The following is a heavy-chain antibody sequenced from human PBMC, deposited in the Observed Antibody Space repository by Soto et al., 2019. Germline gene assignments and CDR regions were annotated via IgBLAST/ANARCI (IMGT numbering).Heavy chain of an antibody. CDR3: ARDLFMIASHCSRTRCYKGGSSSPGDAFGI. D-gene: IGHD2-2*02. V-gene: IGHV1-3*01. CDR2: INAGNGNT. Sequence: ASVKVSCKASGYTFTSYAMHWVRQAPGQRLEWMVWINAGNGNTKYSQKFQGRVTITRDTSASTAYMELSSLRSEDTAVYYCARDLFMIASHCSRTRCYKGGSSSPGDAFGIWGQETMVTV. CDR1: GYTFTSYA. J-gene: IGHJ3*02.